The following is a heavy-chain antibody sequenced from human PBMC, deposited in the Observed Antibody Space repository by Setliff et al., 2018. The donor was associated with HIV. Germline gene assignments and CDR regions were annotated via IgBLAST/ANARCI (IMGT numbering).Heavy chain of an antibody. CDR2: TFYSSRWFY. D-gene: IGHD7-27*01. CDR3: ARGWGHDGLDF. V-gene: IGHV6-1*01. J-gene: IGHJ3*01. CDR1: GDSISSNSAA. Sequence: PSQTLSLTCAISGDSISSNSAAWNWIRQSPSRGLEWLGRTFYSSRWFYDYAVSVKSRVTMSIDTSKNQFSLNVSSVTAADTAVYYCARGWGHDGLDFWGQGTMVTVSS.